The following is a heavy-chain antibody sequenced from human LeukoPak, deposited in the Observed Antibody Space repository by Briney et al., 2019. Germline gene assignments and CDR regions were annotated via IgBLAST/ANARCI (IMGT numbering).Heavy chain of an antibody. D-gene: IGHD2-2*01. V-gene: IGHV4-4*07. J-gene: IGHJ5*02. Sequence: SETLSLTCTVSGGSISSYYWSWIRQPAGKGLEWIGRIYTSGSTNYNPSLKSRVTMSVDTSKNQFSLKLSSVTAADTAVYYCARYCSSTSCYRAGFDPWGQGTLVTVSS. CDR2: IYTSGST. CDR1: GGSISSYY. CDR3: ARYCSSTSCYRAGFDP.